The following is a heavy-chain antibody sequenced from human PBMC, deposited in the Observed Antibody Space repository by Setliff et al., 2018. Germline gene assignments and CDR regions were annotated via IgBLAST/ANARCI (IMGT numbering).Heavy chain of an antibody. J-gene: IGHJ4*02. CDR1: GYSISSGYI. D-gene: IGHD2-21*02. Sequence: PSETLSLTCTVSGYSISSGYIWGWIRQPPGKGREWVGNIGHTGSINYNPSLKSRLTISRDTSKNQVSLKLNSATATDTAVYYCARDRGHGGDSDYWGQGILVTVSS. CDR3: ARDRGHGGDSDY. CDR2: IGHTGSI. V-gene: IGHV4-38-2*02.